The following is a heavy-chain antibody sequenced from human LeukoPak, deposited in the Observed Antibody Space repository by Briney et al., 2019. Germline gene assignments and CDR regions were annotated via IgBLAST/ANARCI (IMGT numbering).Heavy chain of an antibody. CDR3: ASPVLLIRGVTVDY. CDR1: GFTFSTYG. V-gene: IGHV3-30*02. CDR2: IRYDGSNK. Sequence: GGSLRLSCAASGFTFSTYGMHWVRQAPGKGLEWVAFIRYDGSNKYYADSVKGRFTISRDNAKNSLYLQMNSLRAEDTAVYYCASPVLLIRGVTVDYWGQGTLVTVSS. D-gene: IGHD3-10*01. J-gene: IGHJ4*02.